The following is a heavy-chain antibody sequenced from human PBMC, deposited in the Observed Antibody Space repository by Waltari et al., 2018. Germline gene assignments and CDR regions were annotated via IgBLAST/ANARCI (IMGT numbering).Heavy chain of an antibody. CDR3: AADRGVGLYFDY. Sequence: QVQLQESGPGLVKPSGTLSLTCAVSGDSISSKYWWSWVRQSPGKGLEWIGEIYHSGKTYYNPSLKSRVTISVDKSKNHFSLNLSSVTAADTAVYYCAADRGVGLYFDYWGQGTLVTVSS. J-gene: IGHJ4*02. CDR1: GDSISSKYW. V-gene: IGHV4-4*02. CDR2: IYHSGKT. D-gene: IGHD2-8*02.